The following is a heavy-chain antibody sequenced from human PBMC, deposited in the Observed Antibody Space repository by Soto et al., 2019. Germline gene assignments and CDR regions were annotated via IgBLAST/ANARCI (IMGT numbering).Heavy chain of an antibody. J-gene: IGHJ4*02. CDR2: ISAYNGNT. V-gene: IGHV1-18*01. CDR3: ARIPRGKYFDWLFNGGFDY. Sequence: ASVKVSCKASGYTFTSYGISWVRQAPGQGLEWMGWISAYNGNTNYAQKLQGRVTMTTDTSTSTAYMELRSLRSDDTAVYYCARIPRGKYFDWLFNGGFDYWGQGTLVTVSS. CDR1: GYTFTSYG. D-gene: IGHD3-9*01.